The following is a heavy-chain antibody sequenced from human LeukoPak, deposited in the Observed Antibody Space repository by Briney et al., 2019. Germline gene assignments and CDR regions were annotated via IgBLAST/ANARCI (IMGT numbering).Heavy chain of an antibody. V-gene: IGHV4-59*01. D-gene: IGHD3-3*01. Sequence: SETLSLTCTVSGGSISSYYWSWIRQPPGKGLEWIGYIYYSGSTNYNPSLKTRVTISVDTSKNQFSLKLSSVTAADTAVYYCARGGGFWSGYYLDYWGQGTLVTVSS. CDR2: IYYSGST. CDR1: GGSISSYY. J-gene: IGHJ4*02. CDR3: ARGGGFWSGYYLDY.